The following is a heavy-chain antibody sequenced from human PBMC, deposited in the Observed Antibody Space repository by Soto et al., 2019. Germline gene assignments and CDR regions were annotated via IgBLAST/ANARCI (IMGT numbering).Heavy chain of an antibody. Sequence: EVQLVESGGGLVQPGRSLRLSCAASGFTFDDYAMNWVRQAPGKGLEWVSGISWNSGSIDYADSVKGRFTISRDNAKNSLYLQMNSLRAEDTALYYCAKDSGSYYVGIDYWGQGPLVTVSS. D-gene: IGHD1-26*01. V-gene: IGHV3-9*01. CDR3: AKDSGSYYVGIDY. CDR1: GFTFDDYA. CDR2: ISWNSGSI. J-gene: IGHJ4*02.